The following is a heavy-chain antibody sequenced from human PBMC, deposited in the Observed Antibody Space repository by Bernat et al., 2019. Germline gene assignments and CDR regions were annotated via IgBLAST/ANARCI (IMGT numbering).Heavy chain of an antibody. CDR2: ISHSGSA. J-gene: IGHJ5*02. CDR3: ARDPWFDP. Sequence: QVQLQESGPGLVKPSETLSLTCAVSGYSISSGYYWGWIRQPPGKGLEWIGSISHSGSAYYNPSLGSRVTISIDTSKNHFSQRLTSVTAADTAVYYCARDPWFDPWGQGTLVTVSS. CDR1: GYSISSGYY. V-gene: IGHV4-38-2*02.